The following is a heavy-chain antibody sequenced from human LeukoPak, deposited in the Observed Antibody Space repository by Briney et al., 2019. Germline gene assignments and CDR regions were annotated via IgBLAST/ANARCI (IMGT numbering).Heavy chain of an antibody. V-gene: IGHV3-33*01. CDR3: ARDIQYFELLTGYSALDY. J-gene: IGHJ4*02. D-gene: IGHD3-9*01. CDR2: IWYDGSKK. Sequence: RGALRLSCAASGFTFSTYGVHWVGQPPGKGVEGVAVIWYDGSKKYYADSVKGRLTISIDNSKNTLYLQINSLRDEDTAGYYCARDIQYFELLTGYSALDYWGQGTLVTVSS. CDR1: GFTFSTYG.